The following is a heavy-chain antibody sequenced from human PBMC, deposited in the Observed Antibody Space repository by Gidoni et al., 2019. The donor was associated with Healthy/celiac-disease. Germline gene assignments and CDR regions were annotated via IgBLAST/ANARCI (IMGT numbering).Heavy chain of an antibody. D-gene: IGHD2-2*01. J-gene: IGHJ6*03. Sequence: QVQLVQSGAEVKKPGSSVKVSCKASGGTFSSYAISWVRQAPGQGLEWMGGIIPIFGTANYAQKFQGRVTITADKSTSTAYMELSSLRSEDTAVYYCARYAGYCSSTSCFPDEDYYYYMDVWGKGTTVTVSS. CDR2: IIPIFGTA. CDR3: ARYAGYCSSTSCFPDEDYYYYMDV. CDR1: GGTFSSYA. V-gene: IGHV1-69*06.